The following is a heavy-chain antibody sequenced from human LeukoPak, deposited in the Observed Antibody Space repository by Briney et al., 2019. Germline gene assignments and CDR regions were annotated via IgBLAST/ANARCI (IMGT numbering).Heavy chain of an antibody. V-gene: IGHV4-34*01. D-gene: IGHD6-19*01. CDR3: ARGMNSSGWLDDD. CDR2: INHSGRT. CDR1: GGSFSGYY. J-gene: IGHJ4*02. Sequence: SETLSLTCAVYGGSFSGYYWSWIRQPPGKGLEWIGEINHSGRTNYNPSLKSRVTISVDTSKNQFSLKLTSVTAADTAVYYCARGMNSSGWLDDDWGQGTLVAVSS.